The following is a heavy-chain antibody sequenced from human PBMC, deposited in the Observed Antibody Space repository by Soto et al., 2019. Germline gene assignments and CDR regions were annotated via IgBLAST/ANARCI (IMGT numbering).Heavy chain of an antibody. CDR2: ITPISDTP. CDR3: TRDLAKGGGSAGFDY. J-gene: IGHJ4*02. D-gene: IGHD1-26*01. Sequence: QVHLVQSGAEVKRPGSSVKVSCKASGGTFSTYAVSWVRQVPGQGLEWMGGITPISDTPKYAPKFQGRVTITADESTTTAYMELSSLKSEDTAVYYCTRDLAKGGGSAGFDYWGQGTLVTVSS. V-gene: IGHV1-69*01. CDR1: GGTFSTYA.